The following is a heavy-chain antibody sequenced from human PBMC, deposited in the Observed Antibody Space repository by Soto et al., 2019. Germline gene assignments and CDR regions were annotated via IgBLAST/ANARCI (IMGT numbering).Heavy chain of an antibody. CDR2: IIPILGIA. J-gene: IGHJ4*02. D-gene: IGHD3-22*01. Sequence: ASVKVSCKASGGTFSSYAISWVRQAPGQGLEWMGGIIPILGIANYAQKFQDRVTITADKSTSTAYMELSSLRSEDTAVYYCARGAPYYYDSSGYYYWGQGTLVTVSS. CDR3: ARGAPYYYDSSGYYY. CDR1: GGTFSSYA. V-gene: IGHV1-69*10.